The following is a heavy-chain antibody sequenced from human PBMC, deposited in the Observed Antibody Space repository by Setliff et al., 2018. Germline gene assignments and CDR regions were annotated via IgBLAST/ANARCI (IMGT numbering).Heavy chain of an antibody. CDR3: ARLGRERSTFAWLDA. D-gene: IGHD1-1*01. CDR2: IDPGDSNA. V-gene: IGHV5-10-1*01. CDR1: GYNFANHW. Sequence: GESLTISCQASGYNFANHWIAWVRLMPGKGLEYMGRIDPGDSNADYSPSFEGLVTISADKSRTTVYLQWTSLQASDTALYLCARLGRERSTFAWLDAWGQGTQVTVSS. J-gene: IGHJ5*02.